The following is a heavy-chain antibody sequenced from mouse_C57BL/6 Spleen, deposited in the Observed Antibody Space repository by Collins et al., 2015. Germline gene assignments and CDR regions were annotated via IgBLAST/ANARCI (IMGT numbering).Heavy chain of an antibody. D-gene: IGHD1-2*01. CDR3: ANGGTTAYYAMDC. J-gene: IGHJ4*01. V-gene: IGHV1-74*01. Sequence: GYTFTRYWMHWVKQRPGQGLEWIGRIHPSDSDTNYNQKFKGKATLTVDKSSSTAYMQPSSLTSEDSAVYYCANGGTTAYYAMDCWGQGTSVTVSS. CDR1: GYTFTRYW. CDR2: IHPSDSDT.